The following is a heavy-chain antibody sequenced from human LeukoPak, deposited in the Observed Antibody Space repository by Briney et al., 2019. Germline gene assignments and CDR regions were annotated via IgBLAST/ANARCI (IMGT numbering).Heavy chain of an antibody. D-gene: IGHD1-26*01. CDR2: IYYSGST. CDR1: GGSISSGGYY. V-gene: IGHV4-31*03. CDR3: ARAQDGSYYFDY. J-gene: IGHJ4*02. Sequence: PSETLSPTCTVSGGSISSGGYYWSWIRQHPGKGLEWIGYIYYSGSTYYNPSLKSRVTISVDTSKNQFSLKLSSVTAADTAVYYCARAQDGSYYFDYWGQGTLVTVSS.